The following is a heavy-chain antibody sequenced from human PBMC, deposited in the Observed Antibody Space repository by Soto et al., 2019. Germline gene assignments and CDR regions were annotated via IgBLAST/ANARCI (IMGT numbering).Heavy chain of an antibody. Sequence: QVQLVESGGGVVQPGRSLRLSCAASGFTFSSYGMHWVCQAPGKGLEWVAVISYDGSNKYYADSVKGRFTISRDNSKNTLYLQMNSLRAEYMAVYYCAKDGLERRLGCWFDPWGQGTLVTVSS. CDR2: ISYDGSNK. D-gene: IGHD1-1*01. V-gene: IGHV3-30*18. CDR1: GFTFSSYG. CDR3: AKDGLERRLGCWFDP. J-gene: IGHJ5*02.